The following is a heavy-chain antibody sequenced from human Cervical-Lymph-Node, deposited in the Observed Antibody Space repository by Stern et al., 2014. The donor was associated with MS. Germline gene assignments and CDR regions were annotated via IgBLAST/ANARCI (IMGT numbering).Heavy chain of an antibody. D-gene: IGHD2-15*01. V-gene: IGHV4-59*01. CDR2: IYQDGST. Sequence: VQLVESGPGLVKPSETLSLTCTVSGGSISSYYWSWIRQPPGKGLEWIGYIYQDGSTKYNPSLKSRVTISLHTSKKQFSLRLTSVTAADTAVYYCARVDDCSGGTCFSTSWFDPWGQGTLVTVSS. J-gene: IGHJ5*02. CDR3: ARVDDCSGGTCFSTSWFDP. CDR1: GGSISSYY.